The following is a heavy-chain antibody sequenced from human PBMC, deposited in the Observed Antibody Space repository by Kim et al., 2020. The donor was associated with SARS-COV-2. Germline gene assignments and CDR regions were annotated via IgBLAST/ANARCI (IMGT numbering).Heavy chain of an antibody. CDR2: ISETGTGT. V-gene: IGHV3-23*01. D-gene: IGHD4-17*01. Sequence: GGSLRLSCTVSTFTFSSSALTWVRQAPGKGLEWVSAISETGTGTYYADSVRGRFTISRDSSKNTIFLQMSRLRADDTDVYYCAKDYPPVTPYYHPGIAVWGRGTTVTVAS. CDR1: TFTFSSSA. J-gene: IGHJ6*02. CDR3: AKDYPPVTPYYHPGIAV.